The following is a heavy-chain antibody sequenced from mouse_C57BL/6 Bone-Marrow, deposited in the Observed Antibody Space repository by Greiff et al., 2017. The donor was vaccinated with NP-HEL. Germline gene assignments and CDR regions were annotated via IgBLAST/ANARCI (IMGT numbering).Heavy chain of an antibody. D-gene: IGHD2-5*01. CDR3: ARRGFYYSNYLYYFDY. CDR2: IYPGGGYT. J-gene: IGHJ2*01. Sequence: VQLQQSGAELVRPGTSVKMSCKASGYTFTNYWIGWAKQRPGHGLEWIGDIYPGGGYTNYNEKFKGKATLTEDKSSSTAYMQFSSLTSEDSAIYYCARRGFYYSNYLYYFDYWGQGTTLTVSS. V-gene: IGHV1-63*01. CDR1: GYTFTNYW.